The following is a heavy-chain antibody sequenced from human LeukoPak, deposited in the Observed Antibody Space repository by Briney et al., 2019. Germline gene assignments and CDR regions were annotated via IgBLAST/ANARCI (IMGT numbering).Heavy chain of an antibody. Sequence: PSETLSLTCTVSGGSVGGHYWSWIRQSPGTGLEWIGYIYSTGTTRYNPSLKSRVTILLDAPKDQVSLHLTSVTAADTAVYYFARDGVRGHYLNWFDPWGQGILVTVSS. CDR2: IYSTGTT. V-gene: IGHV4-59*02. CDR1: GGSVGGHY. CDR3: ARDGVRGHYLNWFDP. D-gene: IGHD2/OR15-2a*01. J-gene: IGHJ5*02.